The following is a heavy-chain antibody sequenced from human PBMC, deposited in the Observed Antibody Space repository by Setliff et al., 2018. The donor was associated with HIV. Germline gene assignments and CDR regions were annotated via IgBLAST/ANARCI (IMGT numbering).Heavy chain of an antibody. J-gene: IGHJ4*02. CDR3: AKAVAQQFVSFFDH. D-gene: IGHD6-6*01. Sequence: GGSLRLSCAASGFSFSSYGMHWVRQAPGKGLEWVAVIWYDGSNKYYADSVKGRFTISRDNSKNTLYLQMNSLRAEDTAVYYCAKAVAQQFVSFFDHWGQGTLVTVSS. V-gene: IGHV3-33*06. CDR2: IWYDGSNK. CDR1: GFSFSSYG.